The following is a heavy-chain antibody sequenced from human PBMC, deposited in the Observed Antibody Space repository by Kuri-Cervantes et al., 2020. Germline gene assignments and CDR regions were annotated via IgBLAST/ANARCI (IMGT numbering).Heavy chain of an antibody. CDR2: IYYSGST. J-gene: IGHJ5*02. V-gene: IGHV4-30-4*01. CDR3: ASQRVRGVIIRPGYWFDP. Sequence: SETLSLTCTVSGGSISSGDYYWSWIRQPPGKGLEWIGYIYYSGSTYYNPSLKSRVTISVDTSKNQFSLKLSSVTAADTAVYYCASQRVRGVIIRPGYWFDPWGQGTLVTVSS. D-gene: IGHD3-10*01. CDR1: GGSISSGDYY.